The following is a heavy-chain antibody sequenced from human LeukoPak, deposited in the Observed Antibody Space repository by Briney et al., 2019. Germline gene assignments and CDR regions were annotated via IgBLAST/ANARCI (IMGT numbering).Heavy chain of an antibody. D-gene: IGHD3-3*01. Sequence: ASVKVSCKVSGSSLTDLNIQWVRQAPGKGLECMGGFDPEQNKPIYAQKFQGRVIMTEDTATDTAYMELTSLRFEDTALYYCATRSGDFWSGYENWGQGTLVTVSS. CDR1: GSSLTDLN. CDR2: FDPEQNKP. V-gene: IGHV1-24*01. J-gene: IGHJ4*02. CDR3: ATRSGDFWSGYEN.